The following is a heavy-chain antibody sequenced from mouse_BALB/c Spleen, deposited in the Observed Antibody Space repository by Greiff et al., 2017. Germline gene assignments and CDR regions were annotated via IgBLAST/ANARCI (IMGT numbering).Heavy chain of an antibody. CDR2: INSNGGST. D-gene: IGHD2-1*01. CDR1: GFTFSSYY. J-gene: IGHJ2*01. V-gene: IGHV5-6-2*01. Sequence: DVKLQESGGGLVKLGGSLKLSCAASGFTFSSYYMSWVRQTPEKRLELVAAINSNGGSTYYPDTVKGRFTISRDNAKNTLYLQMSSLKSEDTALYYCARRIYYGYFDYWGQGTTLTVSS. CDR3: ARRIYYGYFDY.